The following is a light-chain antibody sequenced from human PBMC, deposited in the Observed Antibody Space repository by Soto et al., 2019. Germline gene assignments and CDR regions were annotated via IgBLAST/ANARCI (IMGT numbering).Light chain of an antibody. J-gene: IGKJ2*01. CDR2: GAS. CDR3: QQYGSSQYT. Sequence: EIVLTQSPGTLSLSPGERATLSYRASQSVNNNYLAWYQQKPGQAPRLLIYGASSRATGIPDSFSGSGSGTDFTLTISRLEPEDFAVYYCQQYGSSQYTFGQGTKVEIK. CDR1: QSVNNNY. V-gene: IGKV3-20*01.